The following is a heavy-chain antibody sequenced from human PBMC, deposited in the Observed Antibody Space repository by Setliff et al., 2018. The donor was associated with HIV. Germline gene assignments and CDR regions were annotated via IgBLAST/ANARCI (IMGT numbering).Heavy chain of an antibody. Sequence: SETLSLTCAVSGGSISSSNWWSWVRQPPGKGLEWIGEINRSGSANYNRSLKSRVTMAVDTSKKQFSLKLKSVTAADTAVYYCFLFYDDRSGFYWDWGQGTPVTVSS. V-gene: IGHV4-4*02. CDR1: GGSISSSNW. J-gene: IGHJ4*02. D-gene: IGHD3-22*01. CDR2: INRSGSA. CDR3: FLFYDDRSGFYWD.